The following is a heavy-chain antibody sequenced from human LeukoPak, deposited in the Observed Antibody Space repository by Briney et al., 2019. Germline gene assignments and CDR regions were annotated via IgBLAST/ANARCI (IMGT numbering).Heavy chain of an antibody. Sequence: AASVKVSCKASGYTFSSSGISWVRQAPGQRLEYMGWISAFNGNTNYAHNLQGRVTMTTDTSTSTGYMELRSLRSDDTAVYYCARAVLGGTIIHHYYYYMDVWGKGTTVTVSS. J-gene: IGHJ6*03. CDR3: ARAVLGGTIIHHYYYYMDV. CDR1: GYTFSSSG. CDR2: ISAFNGNT. D-gene: IGHD1-7*01. V-gene: IGHV1-18*01.